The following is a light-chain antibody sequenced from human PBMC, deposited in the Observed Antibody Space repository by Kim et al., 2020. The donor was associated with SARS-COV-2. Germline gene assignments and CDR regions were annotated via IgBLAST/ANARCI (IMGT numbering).Light chain of an antibody. CDR3: QQYKSSSWT. Sequence: DIQMTQSPSTLSASVGDRVTITCRASQSISSWLAWYQQKPGKAPKLLIYKASSVESGVPSRFSGSGSGTECTRTISSLQPDDLATYYCQQYKSSSWTFGRGTKVDIK. CDR2: KAS. CDR1: QSISSW. V-gene: IGKV1-5*03. J-gene: IGKJ1*01.